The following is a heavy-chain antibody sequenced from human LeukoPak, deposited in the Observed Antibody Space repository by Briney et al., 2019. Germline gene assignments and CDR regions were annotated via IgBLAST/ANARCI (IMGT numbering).Heavy chain of an antibody. V-gene: IGHV1-69*04. CDR3: ARVRWDTVTTQEFDY. D-gene: IGHD4-17*01. Sequence: SVKVSCKASGGTFSSYAISWVRQAPGQGLEWMGRIIPILGIANYAQKFQGRVTITADKSTSTAYMELSSLRSEDTAVYYCARVRWDTVTTQEFDYWGQGTLVTVSS. CDR2: IIPILGIA. CDR1: GGTFSSYA. J-gene: IGHJ4*02.